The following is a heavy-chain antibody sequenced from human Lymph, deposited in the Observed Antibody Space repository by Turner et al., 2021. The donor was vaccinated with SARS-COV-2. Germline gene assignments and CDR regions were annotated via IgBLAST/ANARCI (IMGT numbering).Heavy chain of an antibody. CDR1: GYTFTSYD. Sequence: QVQLVQSGAEVKTPGASVTVSCKAPGYTFTSYDINWVRQATGQGLEGMGWKNPNSGNTGYAQKFQGRVTMTRNTSISTAYMELSSLRSEDTAVYYCARGRYSGGGMDVWGQGTTVTVSS. CDR3: ARGRYSGGGMDV. D-gene: IGHD1-26*01. CDR2: KNPNSGNT. J-gene: IGHJ6*02. V-gene: IGHV1-8*02.